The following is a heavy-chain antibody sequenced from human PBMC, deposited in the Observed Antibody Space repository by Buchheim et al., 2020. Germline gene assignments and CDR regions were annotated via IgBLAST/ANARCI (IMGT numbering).Heavy chain of an antibody. Sequence: QVQLVESGGGVVQPGRSLRLSCAASGFTFSSYGMHWVRQAPGKGLEWVAFIWYDGSNKYYADSVKGRFTISRDNSKTTLYLQMNSLRAEDTAVYYCARDWGSTTVVTPGALGYWGQGTL. D-gene: IGHD4-23*01. V-gene: IGHV3-33*01. J-gene: IGHJ4*02. CDR2: IWYDGSNK. CDR3: ARDWGSTTVVTPGALGY. CDR1: GFTFSSYG.